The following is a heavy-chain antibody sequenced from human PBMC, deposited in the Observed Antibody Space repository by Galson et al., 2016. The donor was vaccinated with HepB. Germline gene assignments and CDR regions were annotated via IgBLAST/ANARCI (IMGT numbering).Heavy chain of an antibody. Sequence: SLRLSCAASGFSFSSSWMTWVRQTPGKALKRVANIGQDESHKYYVASVRGRFTISRDNAKNSLYLQMNTLRAEDTAVYYCARDRGWQQFDFWGQGTPVTVSS. V-gene: IGHV3-7*04. CDR3: ARDRGWQQFDF. CDR1: GFSFSSSW. CDR2: IGQDESHK. D-gene: IGHD5-24*01. J-gene: IGHJ4*02.